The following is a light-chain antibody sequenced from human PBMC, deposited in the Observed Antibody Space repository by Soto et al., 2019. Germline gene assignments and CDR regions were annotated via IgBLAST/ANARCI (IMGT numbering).Light chain of an antibody. CDR3: HQYHRSPRT. Sequence: EIVLTQSPGILSLSPGERATLSCRASQSVSSSFLAWYQQKRGQPPRLLIYGASIMATGIPDRFSGSGSGTDFTLTITRLEPEDFAVYYCHQYHRSPRTFGQGTKVEIK. CDR1: QSVSSSF. CDR2: GAS. J-gene: IGKJ1*01. V-gene: IGKV3-20*01.